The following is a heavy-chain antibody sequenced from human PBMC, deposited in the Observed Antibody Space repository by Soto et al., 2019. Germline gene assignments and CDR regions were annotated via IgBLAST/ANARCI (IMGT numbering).Heavy chain of an antibody. CDR2: IKRDGSEE. Sequence: EVQLVESGGGLVQPGGSLRLSCAAYGFTFNNYWMKWVRQAPGKGLEWVGNIKRDGSEEYYVDSVKGRFTISRDNAKNLMYLQMNNLRADDTALYYCARDPVVRGADDEFDIWGQGTMVTVSS. D-gene: IGHD3-10*01. CDR1: GFTFNNYW. CDR3: ARDPVVRGADDEFDI. J-gene: IGHJ3*02. V-gene: IGHV3-7*04.